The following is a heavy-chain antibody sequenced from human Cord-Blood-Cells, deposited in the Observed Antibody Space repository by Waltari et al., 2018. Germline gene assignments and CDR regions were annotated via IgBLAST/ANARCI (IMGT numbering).Heavy chain of an antibody. CDR1: GGSFSGYY. J-gene: IGHJ6*03. D-gene: IGHD3-3*01. CDR3: ARGLGFLEWLYYYYYMDV. CDR2: INHSGST. Sequence: QVQLQQWGAGLLKPSETLSLTCAVYGGSFSGYYWRWIRQPPGKGLEWIGEINHSGSTNHSPSLQMRVTISVDTSKNQFSRKLSSVTAADTAVYYCARGLGFLEWLYYYYYMDVWGKGTTVTVSS. V-gene: IGHV4-34*01.